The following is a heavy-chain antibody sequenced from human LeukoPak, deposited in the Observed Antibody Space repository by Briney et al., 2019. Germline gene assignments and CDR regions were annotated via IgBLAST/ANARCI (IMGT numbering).Heavy chain of an antibody. Sequence: GASVKVSCKASGYTFTGYYMHWVRQAPGQGLEWMGRINPNSGGTNYAQKFQGRVTMTRDTSISTAYMELSRLRSDDTAVYYGARVTTVGTSLWDQGTLATVSA. CDR3: ARVTTVGTSL. D-gene: IGHD4-11*01. CDR2: INPNSGGT. V-gene: IGHV1-2*06. J-gene: IGHJ4*02. CDR1: GYTFTGYY.